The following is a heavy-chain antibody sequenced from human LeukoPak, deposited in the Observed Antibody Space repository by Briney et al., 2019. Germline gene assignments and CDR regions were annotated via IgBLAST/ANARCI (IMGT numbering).Heavy chain of an antibody. CDR3: AKDRRSGYGQGDY. D-gene: IGHD5-12*01. V-gene: IGHV3-30*18. CDR2: ISYDGSNK. CDR1: GFTFSSYG. Sequence: GGSLRLSCAASGFTFSSYGMHWVRQAPGKGLEWVAVISYDGSNKYYADSVKGRFIISRDNSKNTLYLQMNSLRAEDTAVYYCAKDRRSGYGQGDYWGQGTLVTVSS. J-gene: IGHJ4*02.